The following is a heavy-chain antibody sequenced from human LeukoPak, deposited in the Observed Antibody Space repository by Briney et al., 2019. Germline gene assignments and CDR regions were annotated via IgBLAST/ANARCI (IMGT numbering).Heavy chain of an antibody. Sequence: GGSLRLSCAASGFTLSTYWMTWVRQAPGKGLEWVANIKEDGSEKYYVDSVKGRFTISRDNAKNSLYLQMNTLRAEDTAVYYCTRDTGCSGGTCYSFYDSWGQGTLVTVSS. CDR3: TRDTGCSGGTCYSFYDS. CDR1: GFTLSTYW. CDR2: IKEDGSEK. D-gene: IGHD2-15*01. V-gene: IGHV3-7*01. J-gene: IGHJ4*02.